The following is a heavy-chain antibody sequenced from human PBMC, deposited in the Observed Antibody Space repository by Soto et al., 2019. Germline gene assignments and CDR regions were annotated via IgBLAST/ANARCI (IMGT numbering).Heavy chain of an antibody. Sequence: QVQLQESGPGLVKPSETLSLTCTVSGGSVSSGSYYWSWIRQPPGKGLEWIGYIYYSGSTNYNPSLTSRVTISVDTSKNQFSLKLSSVTAADTAVYYCARFPYSSSWYNWFDPWGQGTLVTVSS. CDR1: GGSVSSGSYY. D-gene: IGHD6-13*01. J-gene: IGHJ5*02. V-gene: IGHV4-61*01. CDR3: ARFPYSSSWYNWFDP. CDR2: IYYSGST.